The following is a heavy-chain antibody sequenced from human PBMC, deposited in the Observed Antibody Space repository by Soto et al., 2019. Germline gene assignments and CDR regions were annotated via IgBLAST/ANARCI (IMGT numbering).Heavy chain of an antibody. CDR1: GYTFTSYD. D-gene: IGHD6-19*01. CDR3: ARSVEWLASFDY. V-gene: IGHV1-8*01. Sequence: QVQLVQSGAEVKKTGASVKVSCKASGYTFTSYDINWVRQATGQGLEWMGWMNPNSGNTGYAHKFQGRVTMTRNTSISTAYMELSSLRSDDTAVYYCARSVEWLASFDYWGQGTLVTVSS. J-gene: IGHJ4*02. CDR2: MNPNSGNT.